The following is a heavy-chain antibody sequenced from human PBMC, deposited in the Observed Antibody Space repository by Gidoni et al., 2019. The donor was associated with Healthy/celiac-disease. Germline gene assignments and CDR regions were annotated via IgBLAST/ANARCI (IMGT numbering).Heavy chain of an antibody. CDR1: GFTFSSYG. V-gene: IGHV3-33*01. J-gene: IGHJ4*02. Sequence: QVQLVESGGGVVQPGRSLRLSCAASGFTFSSYGMHWVRQAPGKGLEWVAVIWYDGSNKYYADSVKGRFTISRDNSKNTLYLQMNSLRAEDTAVYYCARDSGIQLLDYWGQGTLVTVSS. CDR3: ARDSGIQLLDY. D-gene: IGHD5-18*01. CDR2: IWYDGSNK.